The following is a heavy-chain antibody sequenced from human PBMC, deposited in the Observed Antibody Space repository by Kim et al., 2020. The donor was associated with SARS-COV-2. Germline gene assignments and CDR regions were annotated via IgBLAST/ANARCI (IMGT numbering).Heavy chain of an antibody. V-gene: IGHV3-30*18. CDR2: ISNDGSNK. CDR3: AKDPQPYSRSWPSEY. CDR1: GFTFSSYG. Sequence: GGSLRLSCVASGFTFSSYGIHWVRQAPGKGLEWVAVISNDGSNKYYTDSVKGRFTISRDNSRNTLYLQMNSLRAEDTAVYYCAKDPQPYSRSWPSEYWGQGTLVTVSS. J-gene: IGHJ4*02. D-gene: IGHD6-13*01.